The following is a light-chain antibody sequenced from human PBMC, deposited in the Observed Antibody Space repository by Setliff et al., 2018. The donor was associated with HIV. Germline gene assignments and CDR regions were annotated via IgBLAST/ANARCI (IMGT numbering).Light chain of an antibody. CDR1: SSDVGSYNF. CDR3: SSFAGRLHV. Sequence: QSALTQPRSVSGSPGQSVTIPCTGTSSDVGSYNFVTWYQQHPGKVPKLIIYDVTRRPSGVPDRFSGSRSGNTASPTISGLQAEDEADYYCSSFAGRLHVFGTGTKVTV. V-gene: IGLV2-11*01. J-gene: IGLJ1*01. CDR2: DVT.